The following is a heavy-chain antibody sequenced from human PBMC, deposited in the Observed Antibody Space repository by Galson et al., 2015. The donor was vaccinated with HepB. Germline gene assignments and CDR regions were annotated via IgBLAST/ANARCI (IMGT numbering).Heavy chain of an antibody. Sequence: SLRLSCAASGFPLRFYGMHWVRQAPGKGLVWVSHINGDGSGTKYADSVKGRFTISRDNAKTTVYLQMNSLRAEDTAVYYCARDAVHDRSGPYSGLDVWGQGTTVSVSS. V-gene: IGHV3-74*01. D-gene: IGHD3-22*01. CDR2: INGDGSGT. J-gene: IGHJ6*02. CDR1: GFPLRFYG. CDR3: ARDAVHDRSGPYSGLDV.